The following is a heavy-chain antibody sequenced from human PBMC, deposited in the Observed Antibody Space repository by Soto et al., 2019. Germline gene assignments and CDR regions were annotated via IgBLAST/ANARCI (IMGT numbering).Heavy chain of an antibody. CDR1: GGSISSGSY. V-gene: IGHV4-38-2*01. CDR3: ARVHVMVVAGSTFDY. D-gene: IGHD6-19*01. Sequence: SETLSLTCAVSGGSISSGSYWAWIRQPPGKGPEWIASIYHGGTTFYNPSLKSRITISVDTSNNQFSLKLTSVTAADTAVYYCARVHVMVVAGSTFDYWGHGTLVTVSS. CDR2: IYHGGTT. J-gene: IGHJ4*01.